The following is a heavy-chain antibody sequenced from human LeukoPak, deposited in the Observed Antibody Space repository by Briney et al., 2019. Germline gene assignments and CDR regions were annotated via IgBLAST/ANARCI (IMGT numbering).Heavy chain of an antibody. CDR3: ARTSIFGVVRFDP. CDR2: TYYSGST. Sequence: SETLSLTSTVSGGSVSNYYWSWIRQPPGKGLEWIGYTYYSGSTNYNPSLKSRLTISVDTSKNHFSLKLSSVTAADTAVYYCARTSIFGVVRFDPWGQGTLVTVSS. D-gene: IGHD3-3*02. J-gene: IGHJ5*02. V-gene: IGHV4-59*08. CDR1: GGSVSNYY.